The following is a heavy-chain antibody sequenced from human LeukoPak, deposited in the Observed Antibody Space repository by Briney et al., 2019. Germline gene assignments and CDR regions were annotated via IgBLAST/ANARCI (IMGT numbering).Heavy chain of an antibody. Sequence: GGSLRLSCAASGFTFSSYEMNWVRQAPGKGLEWVSYISTIGTTIYYADSVKGRFTISRDNAKNSLYLQMNSLRAEDTAVYYCARSYYDILTGPPYFDYWGQGSLVTVSS. J-gene: IGHJ4*02. D-gene: IGHD3-9*01. CDR1: GFTFSSYE. CDR2: ISTIGTTI. V-gene: IGHV3-48*03. CDR3: ARSYYDILTGPPYFDY.